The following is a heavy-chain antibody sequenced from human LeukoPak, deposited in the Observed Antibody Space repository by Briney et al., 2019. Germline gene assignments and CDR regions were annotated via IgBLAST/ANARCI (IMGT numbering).Heavy chain of an antibody. CDR2: IIPIFGTA. D-gene: IGHD1-1*01. CDR3: ARVGGSTTGTSRAFDI. V-gene: IGHV1-69*06. J-gene: IGHJ3*02. Sequence: SVEVSCKASGGTFSSYAISWVRQAPGQGLEWMGGIIPIFGTANYAQKFQGRVTITADKSTSTAYMELSSLRPEDTAVYYCARVGGSTTGTSRAFDIWGQGTMVTVSS. CDR1: GGTFSSYA.